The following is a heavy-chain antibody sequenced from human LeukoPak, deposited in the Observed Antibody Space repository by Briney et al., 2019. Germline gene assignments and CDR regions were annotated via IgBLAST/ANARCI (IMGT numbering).Heavy chain of an antibody. Sequence: PSETLSLTCTVSGGSISSYYWSWIRQPLGKGLEWIGYIYYSGSTKYNPSLKSRVTISLDTSKNQFSLKLNSVTAADTAVYYCARQHGDYRPPYYYYMDVWGKGTTVTVSS. V-gene: IGHV4-59*08. CDR1: GGSISSYY. D-gene: IGHD4-17*01. J-gene: IGHJ6*03. CDR2: IYYSGST. CDR3: ARQHGDYRPPYYYYMDV.